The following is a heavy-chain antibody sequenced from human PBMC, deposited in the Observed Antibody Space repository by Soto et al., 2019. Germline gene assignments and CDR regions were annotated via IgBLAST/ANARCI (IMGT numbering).Heavy chain of an antibody. D-gene: IGHD6-19*01. CDR3: ARDSSSGWYGYFDY. V-gene: IGHV6-1*01. CDR1: GDSVSSNSAS. Sequence: SQTLSLTCSISGDSVSSNSASWNLIRQAPSRGLEWLGRTYYRSKWDNDYAVSVKSRITINPYTAKNQFSLQLNSVTPEDTAVYYCARDSSSGWYGYFDYWGQGTMVTVST. J-gene: IGHJ4*02. CDR2: TYYRSKWDN.